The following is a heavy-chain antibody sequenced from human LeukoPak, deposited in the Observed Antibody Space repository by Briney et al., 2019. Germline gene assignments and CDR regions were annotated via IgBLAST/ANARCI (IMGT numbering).Heavy chain of an antibody. D-gene: IGHD3-22*01. J-gene: IGHJ4*02. Sequence: ASVKVSCKASGYTFTGYYMHWVRQAPGQGLEWMGWINPNSGGTNYAQKFQGRVTMTRDTSISTAYMELSRLRSDDTAVYYCARIYYYDSSGHPGPYYFDYWGQGTLVSVSS. CDR3: ARIYYYDSSGHPGPYYFDY. V-gene: IGHV1-2*02. CDR2: INPNSGGT. CDR1: GYTFTGYY.